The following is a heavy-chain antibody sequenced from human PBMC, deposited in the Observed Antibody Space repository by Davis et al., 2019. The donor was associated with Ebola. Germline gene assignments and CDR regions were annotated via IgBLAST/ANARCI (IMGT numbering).Heavy chain of an antibody. CDR2: ISYDGSNK. J-gene: IGHJ6*03. D-gene: IGHD3-10*01. V-gene: IGHV3-30*03. Sequence: GESLKISCAASGFTFSSYGMHWVRQAPGKGLEWVAVISYDGSNKYYADSVKGRFTISRDNSKNTLYLQMNSLRAEDTAVYYCARGSGSYLGMDVWGKGTTVTVSS. CDR1: GFTFSSYG. CDR3: ARGSGSYLGMDV.